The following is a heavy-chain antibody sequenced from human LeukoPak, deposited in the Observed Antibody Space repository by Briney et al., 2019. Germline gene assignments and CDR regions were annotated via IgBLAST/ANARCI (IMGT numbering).Heavy chain of an antibody. CDR2: IYYSGST. J-gene: IGHJ4*02. Sequence: SETLSLTCTVSGGSISSSSYYWGWLRQPPGKGLEWIGSIYYSGSTYYNPSLKSRVTISVDTSKNQFSLKLSSVTAADTAVYYCARVGLRYSYGPDYWGRGTLVTVSS. CDR1: GGSISSSSYY. V-gene: IGHV4-39*01. CDR3: ARVGLRYSYGPDY. D-gene: IGHD5-18*01.